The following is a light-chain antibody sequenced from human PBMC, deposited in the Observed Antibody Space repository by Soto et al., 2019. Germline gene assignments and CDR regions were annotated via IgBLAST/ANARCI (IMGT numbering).Light chain of an antibody. V-gene: IGKV1-39*01. J-gene: IGKJ5*01. CDR1: QSISSF. Sequence: DIQMTQTPSSLSASVGDRVTITCRASQSISSFLNWYQQKPGKAPKLLIYAAFSLQSGVPSRFSGSGFGTDFTLTISSLQPEDSAIYYCQQADTFPITFGQGTRLEVK. CDR2: AAF. CDR3: QQADTFPIT.